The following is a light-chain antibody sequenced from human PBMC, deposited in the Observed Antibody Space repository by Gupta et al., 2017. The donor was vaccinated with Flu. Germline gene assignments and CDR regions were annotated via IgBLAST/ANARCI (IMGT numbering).Light chain of an antibody. Sequence: YQLTQPPAMSLSPGQTATITCSGAALSKQYVYWYRQRPGQAPVLLIYKDNERASGIPDRISGSSSGTRVTLTIRGVQTEDEADYYCQSADITGATRVFGGGT. CDR1: ALSKQY. CDR2: KDN. V-gene: IGLV3-25*02. CDR3: QSADITGATRV. J-gene: IGLJ3*02.